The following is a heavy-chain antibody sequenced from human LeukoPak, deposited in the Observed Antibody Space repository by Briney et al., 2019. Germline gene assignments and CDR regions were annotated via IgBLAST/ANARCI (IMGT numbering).Heavy chain of an antibody. V-gene: IGHV4-59*01. CDR1: GGSISSYY. J-gene: IGHJ4*02. CDR3: ARSGPNYYDSSGYSPGFDY. D-gene: IGHD3-22*01. Sequence: SETLSLTCTVSGGSISSYYWSWIRQPPGKGLEWIGYIYYSGSTNYNPSLKSRVTISVDTSKNQYSLKLRSVTAADTDVYYCARSGPNYYDSSGYSPGFDYWGQGTLVTVSS. CDR2: IYYSGST.